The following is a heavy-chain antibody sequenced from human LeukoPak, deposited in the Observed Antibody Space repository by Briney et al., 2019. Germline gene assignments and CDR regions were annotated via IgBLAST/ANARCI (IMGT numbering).Heavy chain of an antibody. CDR1: GGTFSSYA. CDR3: ARAYYYDSSGYLDY. V-gene: IGHV1-69*05. Sequence: SVKVSCKASGGTFSSYAISWVRQAPGQGLEWMGGIIPIFGTANYAQKFQGRVTITTDESTSTAYMELSSLRSEDTAVYYCARAYYYDSSGYLDYWGQGILVTVSS. CDR2: IIPIFGTA. D-gene: IGHD3-22*01. J-gene: IGHJ4*02.